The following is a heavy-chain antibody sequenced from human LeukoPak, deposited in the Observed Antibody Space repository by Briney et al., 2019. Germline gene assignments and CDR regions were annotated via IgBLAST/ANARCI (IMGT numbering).Heavy chain of an antibody. V-gene: IGHV1-2*02. Sequence: ASVKVSCKASGYTFTGYYMHWVRQAPGQGLEWMGWINPNSGGTNYAQKFQGRVTVTRDTSISTAYMELSGLRSDDTAVYYCARGPRRSWFGTIQAVDYWGQGTLVTVSS. CDR3: ARGPRRSWFGTIQAVDY. CDR2: INPNSGGT. J-gene: IGHJ4*02. D-gene: IGHD3-10*01. CDR1: GYTFTGYY.